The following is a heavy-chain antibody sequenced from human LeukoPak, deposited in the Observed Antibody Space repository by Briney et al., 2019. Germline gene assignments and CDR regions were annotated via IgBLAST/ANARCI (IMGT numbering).Heavy chain of an antibody. CDR3: ARAESGYSSSAADY. Sequence: SKTLSLTCTVSGGSISSYYWSWIRQPPGKGLEWIGYIYYSGSTNYNPSLKSRVTISVDTSKNQFSLKLSSVTAADTAVYYCARAESGYSSSAADYWGQGTLVTVSS. V-gene: IGHV4-59*08. CDR1: GGSISSYY. CDR2: IYYSGST. J-gene: IGHJ4*02. D-gene: IGHD6-19*01.